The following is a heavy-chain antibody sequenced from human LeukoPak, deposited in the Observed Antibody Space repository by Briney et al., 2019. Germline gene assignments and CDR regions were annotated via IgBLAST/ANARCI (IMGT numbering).Heavy chain of an antibody. Sequence: GGSLRLSCAASGFSVSSNYMSWVRQAPGKGLEWVSVIYSGGSIYYADSVKGRFTISRDTSKNTLYLQMNSLRAEDTAVYYCARGKYYYDSSGYYNRYYFDYWGQGTLVTVSP. D-gene: IGHD3-22*01. V-gene: IGHV3-66*01. J-gene: IGHJ4*02. CDR2: IYSGGSI. CDR3: ARGKYYYDSSGYYNRYYFDY. CDR1: GFSVSSNY.